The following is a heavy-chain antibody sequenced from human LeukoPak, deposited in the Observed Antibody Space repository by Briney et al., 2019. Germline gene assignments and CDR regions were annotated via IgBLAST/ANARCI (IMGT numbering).Heavy chain of an antibody. CDR2: ITDSGRNS. D-gene: IGHD2-21*01. J-gene: IGHJ4*02. CDR3: AKDGGGNCYDPIDY. CDR1: GFTFTNYA. V-gene: IGHV3-23*01. Sequence: PGGSLRLSCAFSGFTFTNYAMSWVRQAPGKGLEWISGITDSGRNSYFADSVRGRFTISRGKSKNTLYLQMNSLRAEDTALYFCAKDGGGNCYDPIDYWGQGILVTVSS.